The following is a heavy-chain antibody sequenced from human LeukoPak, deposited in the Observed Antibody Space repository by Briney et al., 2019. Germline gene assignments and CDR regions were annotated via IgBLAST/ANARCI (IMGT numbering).Heavy chain of an antibody. J-gene: IGHJ4*02. V-gene: IGHV4-38-2*02. CDR2: IYHSGST. CDR3: ARQGRSDYFDY. Sequence: PSETLSLACTVSGYSNSSGYYWGRIRQPPGKGLEWIGSIYHSGSTYYNPSLKSRVTISVDTSKNQFSLKLSSVTSADTAVYYCARQGRSDYFDYWGQGTLVTASS. CDR1: GYSNSSGYY. D-gene: IGHD2-15*01.